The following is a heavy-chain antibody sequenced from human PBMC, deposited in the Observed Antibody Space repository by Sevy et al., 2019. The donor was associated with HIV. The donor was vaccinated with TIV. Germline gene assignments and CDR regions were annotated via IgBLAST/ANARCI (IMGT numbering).Heavy chain of an antibody. CDR3: ARLYSSSWSDY. D-gene: IGHD6-13*01. Sequence: SETLSLTCTVSGGSISSYYWSWIRQPPGKGLEWIGYIYYSGSTNYNPSLKSRVTISVDTSKNQFSLKLSSVTAADTAVYYCARLYSSSWSDYWGQGTLVTVSS. J-gene: IGHJ4*02. CDR2: IYYSGST. V-gene: IGHV4-59*08. CDR1: GGSISSYY.